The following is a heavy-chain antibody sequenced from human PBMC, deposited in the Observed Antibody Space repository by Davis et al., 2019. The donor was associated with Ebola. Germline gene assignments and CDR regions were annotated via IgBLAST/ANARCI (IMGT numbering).Heavy chain of an antibody. D-gene: IGHD6-13*01. Sequence: GESLKISCAASGFTFSSYWMSWVRQAPGKGLEWVANIKQDGSEKYYVDSVKGRFTISRDNAKNSLYLQMNSLRAEDTAVYYCARDLSWYHAFDIWGQGTMVTVSS. J-gene: IGHJ3*02. CDR2: IKQDGSEK. V-gene: IGHV3-7*03. CDR3: ARDLSWYHAFDI. CDR1: GFTFSSYW.